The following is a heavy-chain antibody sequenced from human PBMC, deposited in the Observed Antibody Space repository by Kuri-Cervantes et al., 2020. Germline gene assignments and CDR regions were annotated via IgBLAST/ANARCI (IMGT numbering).Heavy chain of an antibody. CDR1: GYTFTSYA. CDR2: INAGNGNT. V-gene: IGHV1-3*01. D-gene: IGHD3-9*01. Sequence: ASVKVSCRASGYTFTSYAMHWVRQAPGQRLEWMGWINAGNGNTKYSQKFQGRVTITRDTSASTAYMELSSLRSEDTAVYYCARSPYDILTGPKGNPFDYWCQGNLVTVSS. J-gene: IGHJ4*02. CDR3: ARSPYDILTGPKGNPFDY.